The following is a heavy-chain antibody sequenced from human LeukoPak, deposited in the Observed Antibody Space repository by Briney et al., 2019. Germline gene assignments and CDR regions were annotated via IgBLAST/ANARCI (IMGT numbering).Heavy chain of an antibody. CDR1: GGTFSSYA. J-gene: IGHJ4*02. V-gene: IGHV1-69*04. CDR2: IIPIFGIA. Sequence: SVKVSCKASGGTFSSYAISWVRQAPGQGLEWMGRIIPIFGIANYAQKFQGRVTITADKSTSTAYMQLSSLRSEDTAVYYCGASSYYYDSSGFIDYWGQGTLVTVSS. CDR3: GASSYYYDSSGFIDY. D-gene: IGHD3-22*01.